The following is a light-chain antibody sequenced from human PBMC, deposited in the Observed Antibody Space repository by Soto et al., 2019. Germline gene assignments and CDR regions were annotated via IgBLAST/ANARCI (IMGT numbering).Light chain of an antibody. J-gene: IGKJ4*01. Sequence: EIVLTQSPATLSLSPGERATLSCRASQSVSSYLAWYQQKPGQAPRLLIYDASNRATGIPARFSGSGSGTDLPLTISSLEPEDFAVYYCQRRSNWPPLTFGGGTKVEIK. V-gene: IGKV3-11*01. CDR2: DAS. CDR1: QSVSSY. CDR3: QRRSNWPPLT.